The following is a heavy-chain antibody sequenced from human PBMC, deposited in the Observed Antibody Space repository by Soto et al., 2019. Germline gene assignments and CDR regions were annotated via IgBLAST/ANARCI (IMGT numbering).Heavy chain of an antibody. CDR1: GYTFTSYA. CDR3: ARDLIAVAGDGGDY. V-gene: IGHV1-3*01. D-gene: IGHD6-19*01. Sequence: ASVKVSCKASGYTFTSYAMHWVRQAPGQRLEWMGWINAGNGNTKYSQKFQGRVTITRDTSASTAYMELSSLRSEDTAVYYCARDLIAVAGDGGDYWGQGTLVTVSS. CDR2: INAGNGNT. J-gene: IGHJ4*02.